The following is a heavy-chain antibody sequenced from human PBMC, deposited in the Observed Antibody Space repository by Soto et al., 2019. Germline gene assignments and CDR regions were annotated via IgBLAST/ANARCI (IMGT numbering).Heavy chain of an antibody. CDR1: GYTFTSYG. Sequence: QVQLVQSGAEVKKPGASVKVSCKASGYTFTSYGISWVRQAPGQGLEWMGWISAYNGNTNYAQKLQGRATMTTDTSTSTAYMELRSPTSAATAVYHWARDSPTPREWGQGTLVPVSS. D-gene: IGHD2-15*01. J-gene: IGHJ4*02. CDR2: ISAYNGNT. CDR3: ARDSPTPRE. V-gene: IGHV1-18*01.